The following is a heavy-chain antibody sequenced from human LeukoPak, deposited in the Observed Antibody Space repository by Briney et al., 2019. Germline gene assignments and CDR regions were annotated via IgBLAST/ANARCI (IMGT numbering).Heavy chain of an antibody. CDR3: RKYFDWLPDLDY. Sequence: SETLSLTCAVYGGSFSGYYWSWIRQPPGKGLEWIGEINHSGSTNYNPSLKSRVTISVDTSKNQFSLKLSSVTAADTAVYYCRKYFDWLPDLDYWGQGTLVTVSS. J-gene: IGHJ4*02. CDR1: GGSFSGYY. CDR2: INHSGST. D-gene: IGHD3-9*01. V-gene: IGHV4-34*01.